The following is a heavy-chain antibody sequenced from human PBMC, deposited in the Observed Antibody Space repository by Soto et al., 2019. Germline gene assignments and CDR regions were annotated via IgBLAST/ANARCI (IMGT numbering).Heavy chain of an antibody. V-gene: IGHV1-3*01. Sequence: ASVKVSCKASGYTFTSYAMHWVRQAPGQRLEWMGWINAGNGNTKYSQKFQGRVTITRDTSASTAYMELSSLRSEDTAVYYCARDGRITMIEGFDDWGQGTLVTVSS. D-gene: IGHD3-22*01. CDR2: INAGNGNT. CDR1: GYTFTSYA. J-gene: IGHJ4*02. CDR3: ARDGRITMIEGFDD.